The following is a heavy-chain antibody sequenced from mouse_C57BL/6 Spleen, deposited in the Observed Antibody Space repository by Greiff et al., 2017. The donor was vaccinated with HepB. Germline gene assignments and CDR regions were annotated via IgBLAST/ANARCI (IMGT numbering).Heavy chain of an antibody. J-gene: IGHJ4*01. CDR1: GYTFTSYW. V-gene: IGHV1-55*01. Sequence: QVQLQQPGAELVKPGASVKMSCKASGYTFTSYWITWVKQRPGQGLEWIGDIYPGSGSTNYNEKFQSKATLTVDTSSSTAYMQLSSLTSEDSAVYYGARYYYDYDGGAMDYWGQGTSVTVSS. CDR2: IYPGSGST. D-gene: IGHD2-4*01. CDR3: ARYYYDYDGGAMDY.